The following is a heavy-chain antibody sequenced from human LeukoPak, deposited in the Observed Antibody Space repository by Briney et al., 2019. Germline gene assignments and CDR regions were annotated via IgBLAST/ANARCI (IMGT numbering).Heavy chain of an antibody. CDR2: ITSSNNYI. J-gene: IGHJ4*02. D-gene: IGHD4-11*01. CDR1: GFTFSTYS. CDR3: ARGNGFDY. V-gene: IGHV3-21*01. Sequence: GGSLRLSCAGSGFTFSTYSMNWVRQAPGKGLEWVSSITSSNNYIYYADSMKGRFTISRDNAKNSLYLQMNSLRAEDTAVYYCARGNGFDYWGQGTLVTVSS.